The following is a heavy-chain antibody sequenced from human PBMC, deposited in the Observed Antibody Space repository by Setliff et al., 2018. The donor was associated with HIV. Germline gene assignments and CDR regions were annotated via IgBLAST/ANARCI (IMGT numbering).Heavy chain of an antibody. Sequence: ASVKVSCKASGGSFSSFAFSWIRQAPGQGLEWMGGIIPIFGKVEYAQRFQDRVKITADESTSTAYMEMSSLTSEDTAIYYCARSDSGWPHYQYHHMNVWGKGTTVTVSS. D-gene: IGHD6-19*01. CDR3: ARSDSGWPHYQYHHMNV. V-gene: IGHV1-69*13. CDR1: GGSFSSFA. CDR2: IIPIFGKV. J-gene: IGHJ6*04.